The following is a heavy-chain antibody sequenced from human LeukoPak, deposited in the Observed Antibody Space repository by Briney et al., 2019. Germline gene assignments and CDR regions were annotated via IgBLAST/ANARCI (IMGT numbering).Heavy chain of an antibody. J-gene: IGHJ3*02. CDR2: VDPEDGET. CDR1: GYTFTDYY. D-gene: IGHD3-3*01. CDR3: ATASSAITIFGVVIVNNAFDI. Sequence: ASVKISCKVSGYTFTDYYMHWVQQAPGKGLEWMGLVDPEDGETIYAEEFQGRVTITADTSTDTAYMELSSLRSEDTAVYYCATASSAITIFGVVIVNNAFDIWGQGTMVTVSS. V-gene: IGHV1-69-2*01.